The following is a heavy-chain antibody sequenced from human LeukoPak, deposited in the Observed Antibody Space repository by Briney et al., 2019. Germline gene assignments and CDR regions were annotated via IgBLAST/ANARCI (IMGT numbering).Heavy chain of an antibody. CDR3: AREIDIVVVVAAFGSMDV. CDR1: GFSFSNYA. J-gene: IGHJ6*02. Sequence: GGSLRLSCAASGFSFSNYAMNWVRQAPGKGLEWVAVISYDGSNKYYADSVKGRFTISRDNSKNTLYLQMNSLRAEDTAVYYCAREIDIVVVVAAFGSMDVWGQGTTVTVSS. D-gene: IGHD2-15*01. V-gene: IGHV3-30-3*01. CDR2: ISYDGSNK.